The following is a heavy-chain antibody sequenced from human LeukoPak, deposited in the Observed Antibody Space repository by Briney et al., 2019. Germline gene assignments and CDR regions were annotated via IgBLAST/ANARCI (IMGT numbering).Heavy chain of an antibody. CDR1: GFTFGSYA. J-gene: IGHJ4*02. Sequence: GGSLRLSCAASGFTFGSYAMYWVRQAPGKGLEWVSGISGSGGSTFYADSVKGRLTISRDNSENTVYLQMNSLRADDTAVYYCAKTTAGYSSGRYPGWPVDYWGQGTLVTVSS. V-gene: IGHV3-23*01. D-gene: IGHD6-19*01. CDR2: ISGSGGST. CDR3: AKTTAGYSSGRYPGWPVDY.